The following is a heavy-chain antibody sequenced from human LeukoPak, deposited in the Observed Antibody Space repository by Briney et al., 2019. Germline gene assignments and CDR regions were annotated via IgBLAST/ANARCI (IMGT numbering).Heavy chain of an antibody. CDR2: IYPGDSDT. V-gene: IGHV5-51*01. CDR3: ARHWGKPNNWFDP. J-gene: IGHJ5*02. D-gene: IGHD3-16*01. Sequence: GESLKISCKGSGYRFTNYWIAWVRQMPGKGLEWMGIIYPGDSDTRYSPSFQGQVTISADKSISTAYLQWSSLKASDTAMYYCARHWGKPNNWFDPWGQGTLVTVSS. CDR1: GYRFTNYW.